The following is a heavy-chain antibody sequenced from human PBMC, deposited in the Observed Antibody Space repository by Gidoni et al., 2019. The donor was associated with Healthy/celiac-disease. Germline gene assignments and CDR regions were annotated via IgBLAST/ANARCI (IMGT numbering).Heavy chain of an antibody. CDR2: IYWNDDK. CDR3: AHLKSSGYCYVSNFDY. D-gene: IGHD3-22*01. J-gene: IGHJ4*02. CDR1: GFSLSTSGVG. Sequence: ESGPTLVKPTQTLTLTCTFSGFSLSTSGVGVGWIRQPPGKALEWLALIYWNDDKRYSPSLKSRLTINKDTSKNQVVLTMTNMDPVDTATYYCAHLKSSGYCYVSNFDYWGQGTLVTVSS. V-gene: IGHV2-5*01.